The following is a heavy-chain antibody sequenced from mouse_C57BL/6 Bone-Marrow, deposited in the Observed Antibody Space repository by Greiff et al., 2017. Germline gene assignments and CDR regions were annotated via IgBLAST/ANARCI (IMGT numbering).Heavy chain of an antibody. Sequence: VQLQQSGPALVKPGASVTISCTASGYAFSSSWLHWVQQRPGTGLEWIGRIYPGDGDTNYNGKFKGKATLTADKSSRTAYMQLSSLTSEDSAVYFCAREGIYYDYGHRGQGTTLTVSS. V-gene: IGHV1-82*01. CDR3: AREGIYYDYGH. CDR1: GYAFSSSW. CDR2: IYPGDGDT. D-gene: IGHD2-4*01. J-gene: IGHJ2*01.